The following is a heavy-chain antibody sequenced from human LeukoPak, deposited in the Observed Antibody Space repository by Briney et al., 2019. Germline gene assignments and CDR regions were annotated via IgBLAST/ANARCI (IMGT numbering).Heavy chain of an antibody. CDR3: AKRPDCSTTNCFRFEY. CDR1: GFTFSTYA. CDR2: FNGDGGST. V-gene: IGHV3-23*01. D-gene: IGHD2-2*01. Sequence: PGRSLRLSCAASGFTFSTYAMTWVRQAPGQGLKSVTSFNGDGGSTYYAESVKGRFTVSRDNSKNTLYLQMDSLRAEDTAVYYCAKRPDCSTTNCFRFEYWGQGTLVTVSS. J-gene: IGHJ4*02.